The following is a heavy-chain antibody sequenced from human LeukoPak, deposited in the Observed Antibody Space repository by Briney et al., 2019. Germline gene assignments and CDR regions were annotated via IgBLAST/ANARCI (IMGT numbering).Heavy chain of an antibody. J-gene: IGHJ3*02. CDR1: GYTSTGYY. D-gene: IGHD3-10*01. Sequence: ASVKVSCKASGYTSTGYYMHWVRQAPGQGLEWMGWINPNSGGTNYAQKFQGRVTMTRDTSISTAYMELSRLRSDDTAVYYCAGTMVRGVIKRGAFDIWGQGTMVTASS. CDR3: AGTMVRGVIKRGAFDI. CDR2: INPNSGGT. V-gene: IGHV1-2*02.